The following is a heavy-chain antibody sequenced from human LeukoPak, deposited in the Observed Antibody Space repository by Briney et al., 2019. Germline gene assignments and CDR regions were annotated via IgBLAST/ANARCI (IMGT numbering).Heavy chain of an antibody. CDR1: GFTFSDYS. J-gene: IGHJ4*02. CDR3: ARGCGLQLSPASSYYDSRCRYFDD. V-gene: IGHV3-48*04. D-gene: IGHD3-22*01. CDR2: ISSTSTTI. Sequence: GGSLRLSCAASGFTFSDYSMEWVRQAPGKGLEWISYISSTSTTIYYAGSVKGRFTTSRDNAKNSLYLQMNSLRAEDTAVYYCARGCGLQLSPASSYYDSRCRYFDDWGQGTLVTVSS.